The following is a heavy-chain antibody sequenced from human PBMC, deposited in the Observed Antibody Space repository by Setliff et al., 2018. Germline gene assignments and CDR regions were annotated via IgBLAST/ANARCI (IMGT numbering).Heavy chain of an antibody. CDR2: IYWSGNT. CDR1: GGSISTATYY. D-gene: IGHD6-6*01. J-gene: IGHJ4*02. CDR3: ARARNVAARLFDS. V-gene: IGHV4-39*07. Sequence: SETLSLTCTVSGGSISTATYYWGWVRQSPGKGLEWIGSIYWSGNTWYNPSFKSRVTIPIDTSKNQFSLNLRSVTAADTAVYYCARARNVAARLFDSWGQGTLVTVSS.